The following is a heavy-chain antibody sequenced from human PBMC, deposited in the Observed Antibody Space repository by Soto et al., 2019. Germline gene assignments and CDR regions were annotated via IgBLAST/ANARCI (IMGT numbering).Heavy chain of an antibody. V-gene: IGHV1-3*01. Sequence: ASVKVSCKASGYTFSTYGMHWVRQAPGQSLEWMGWLNGGTGQTRYSQRFQDRVIITRDTSASTGYMELSSLRSEDTAVYYCAIPYGDFERHYYYGMDVWGQGTTVTVSS. CDR2: LNGGTGQT. CDR3: AIPYGDFERHYYYGMDV. J-gene: IGHJ6*02. D-gene: IGHD4-17*01. CDR1: GYTFSTYG.